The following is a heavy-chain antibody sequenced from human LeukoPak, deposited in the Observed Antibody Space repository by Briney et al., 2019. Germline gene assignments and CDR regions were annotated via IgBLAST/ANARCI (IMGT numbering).Heavy chain of an antibody. CDR2: MYPGDSDT. CDR1: GYSFTSYW. V-gene: IGHV5-51*01. D-gene: IGHD1-7*01. Sequence: GASLQISCKGSGYSFTSYWIGWVRQLPGKGLEWMGIMYPGDSDTTYSPSFQGQVTISADKSISTAYLQWSSLKASDTAMYYCARRLKNSRGIDYWGQGTLVTVSS. CDR3: ARRLKNSRGIDY. J-gene: IGHJ4*02.